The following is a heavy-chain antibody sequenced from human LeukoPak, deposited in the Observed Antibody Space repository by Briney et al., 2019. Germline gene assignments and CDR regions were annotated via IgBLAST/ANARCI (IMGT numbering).Heavy chain of an antibody. D-gene: IGHD3-22*01. CDR3: AKARGLIGGAFDI. CDR2: ISFSGSTI. Sequence: SGGSLRLSCAASGFTLSDYYMSWIRQAPGKGLEWVSYISFSGSTIYYADSVKGRFTISRDNSKNSLYLQMNSLRTEDTALYYCAKARGLIGGAFDIWGQGTMVTVSS. V-gene: IGHV3-11*01. J-gene: IGHJ3*02. CDR1: GFTLSDYY.